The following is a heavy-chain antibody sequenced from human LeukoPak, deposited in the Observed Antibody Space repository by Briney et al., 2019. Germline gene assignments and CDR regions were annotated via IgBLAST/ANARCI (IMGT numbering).Heavy chain of an antibody. V-gene: IGHV4-39*07. D-gene: IGHD2-2*01. Sequence: SETLSLTCSVSGGSIYSSNYYWGWIRQPPGKGLEWIGSIYYSGTTYYNPSLKSRVTISVDTSKNQFSLKLTSVTAADTAVYYCARGTYCSSTSCYLFDYWGQGTLVTVSS. CDR1: GGSIYSSNYY. CDR2: IYYSGTT. CDR3: ARGTYCSSTSCYLFDY. J-gene: IGHJ4*02.